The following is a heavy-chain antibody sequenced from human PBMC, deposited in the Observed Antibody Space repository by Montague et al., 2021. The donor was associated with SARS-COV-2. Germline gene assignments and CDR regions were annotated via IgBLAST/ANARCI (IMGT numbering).Heavy chain of an antibody. V-gene: IGHV4-34*01. CDR1: GGSFSGYY. CDR2: INHSGST. J-gene: IGHJ3*02. CDR3: AIPMVRGFSRAFDI. Sequence: SETLSLTCAVYGGSFSGYYWSWIRQPPGKGLGWIGEINHSGSTNYNPSLKSRVTISVDTSKNQFSLKLSSVTAADTAVYYCAIPMVRGFSRAFDIWGQGTMVTVSS. D-gene: IGHD3-10*01.